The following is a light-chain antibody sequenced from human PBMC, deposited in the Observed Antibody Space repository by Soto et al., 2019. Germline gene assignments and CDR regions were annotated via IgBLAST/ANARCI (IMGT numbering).Light chain of an antibody. Sequence: QSALTQPASVSGSPGQSITISCTGTSSDVGGYNYVSWYQQHPGKAPKLMIYDVSNRPSGVSNRFSGSKSGNTASLTISGLQAEDEADYYCSSYTSSSTLMVSGVGTKVTVL. CDR1: SSDVGGYNY. CDR2: DVS. J-gene: IGLJ2*01. CDR3: SSYTSSSTLMV. V-gene: IGLV2-14*01.